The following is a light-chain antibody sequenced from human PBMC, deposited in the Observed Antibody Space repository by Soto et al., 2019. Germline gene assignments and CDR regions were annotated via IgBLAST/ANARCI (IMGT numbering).Light chain of an antibody. V-gene: IGKV3-11*01. CDR2: DVS. CDR1: QSVSNY. CDR3: QHRVNGPT. Sequence: EIVLTQSPATLSLSPGERATLSCRAGQSVSNYLGWYQQKSGQAPRLLISDVSNRATGIPDRFSGSGSGKDFTLTISSLEPEDFAVYYCQHRVNGPTFGGGTKVEIK. J-gene: IGKJ4*01.